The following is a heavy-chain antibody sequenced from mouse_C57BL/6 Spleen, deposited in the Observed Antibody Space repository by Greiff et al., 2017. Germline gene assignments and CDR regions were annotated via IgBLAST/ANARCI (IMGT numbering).Heavy chain of an antibody. D-gene: IGHD1-1*01. Sequence: DVKLLESGPELVKPGASVKIPCKASGYTFTDYNMDWVKQSHGKSLEWIGDINPNNGGTIYNQKFKGKATLTVDKSSSTAYMELRSLTSEDTAVYYCARGPYYGSSPYYYAMDYWGQGTSVTVSS. J-gene: IGHJ4*01. CDR2: INPNNGGT. V-gene: IGHV1-18*01. CDR3: ARGPYYGSSPYYYAMDY. CDR1: GYTFTDYN.